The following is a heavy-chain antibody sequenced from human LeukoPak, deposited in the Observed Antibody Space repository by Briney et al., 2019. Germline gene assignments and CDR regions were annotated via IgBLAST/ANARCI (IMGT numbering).Heavy chain of an antibody. CDR1: GFTFSSYG. D-gene: IGHD6-19*01. CDR3: ARDGVAVAGTFEY. CDR2: IWYDGSNK. J-gene: IGHJ4*02. Sequence: GGSLRLSCAASGFTFSSYGMHWVRQAPGKGLEWVAVIWYDGSNKYYADSVKGRFTISRDNSKNTLYLQMNSLRVEDTAVYYCARDGVAVAGTFEYWGQGTLVTVSS. V-gene: IGHV3-33*01.